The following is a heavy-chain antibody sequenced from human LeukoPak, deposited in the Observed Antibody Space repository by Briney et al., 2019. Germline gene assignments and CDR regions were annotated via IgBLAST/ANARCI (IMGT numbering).Heavy chain of an antibody. D-gene: IGHD2-15*01. J-gene: IGHJ5*02. CDR2: ISSSSYM. V-gene: IGHV3-21*01. Sequence: GGTLRLSCAASGCTFSSYSMNWVRQAPGKGLEWVSSISSSSYMYYADSVKGRFTVSRDNAKNSLYLQMNSLRAEDPAVYYCARGVDCSGGSCYSNWFDPWGQGTLVTVSS. CDR1: GCTFSSYS. CDR3: ARGVDCSGGSCYSNWFDP.